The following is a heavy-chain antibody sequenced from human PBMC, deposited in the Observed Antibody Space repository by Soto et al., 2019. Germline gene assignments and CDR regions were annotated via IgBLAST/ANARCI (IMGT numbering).Heavy chain of an antibody. CDR2: INHSGST. CDR3: ARVGFNWNDDYYGMDV. D-gene: IGHD1-20*01. V-gene: IGHV4-34*01. J-gene: IGHJ6*02. Sequence: SETLSLTCAVYGWSFSGHYWSWIRQPPGKGLEWIGEINHSGSTNYNPPLKSRVTISVDTSKNQFSLKLSSVTAADTAVYYCARVGFNWNDDYYGMDVWGQGTTVT. CDR1: GWSFSGHY.